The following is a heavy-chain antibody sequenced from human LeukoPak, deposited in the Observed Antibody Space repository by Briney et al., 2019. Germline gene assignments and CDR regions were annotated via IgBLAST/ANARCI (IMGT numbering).Heavy chain of an antibody. CDR2: MYTTGTT. Sequence: SETLSLTCTVSGGSMDSYHWSWIRQPAGKELEWIGHMYTTGTTRYKSALKSRVSMPIDTSTNQFSLTLSSVTAADTAVYYCAGGLRDVRGWYHHDFWGQGTLVTVSS. CDR3: AGGLRDVRGWYHHDF. J-gene: IGHJ4*02. D-gene: IGHD6-19*01. CDR1: GGSMDSYH. V-gene: IGHV4-4*07.